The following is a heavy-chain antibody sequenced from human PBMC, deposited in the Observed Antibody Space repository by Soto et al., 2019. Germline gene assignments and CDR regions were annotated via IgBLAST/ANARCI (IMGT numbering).Heavy chain of an antibody. D-gene: IGHD2-21*02. Sequence: ASVKVSCKASGYTFTSYGISWVRQAPGQGLEWMGWISAYNGNTNYAQKLQGRVTMTTDTSTSTAYMELRSLRSDDTAVYYCARGPIDCGGACYSDYSGQGTLVTLFS. CDR2: ISAYNGNT. V-gene: IGHV1-18*01. J-gene: IGHJ4*02. CDR3: ARGPIDCGGACYSDY. CDR1: GYTFTSYG.